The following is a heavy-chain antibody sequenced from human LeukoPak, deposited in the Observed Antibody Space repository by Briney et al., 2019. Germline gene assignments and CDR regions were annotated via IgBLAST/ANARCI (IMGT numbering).Heavy chain of an antibody. CDR2: IYYSGST. Sequence: TSETLSLTCTVSGGSISSYYWSWIRQPPGKGLEWVGYIYYSGSTNYNPSLKSRVTISVDTSKNQFSLKLSSVTAADTAVYYCAREIHSSGYYQNYYFDYWGQGTLVTVSS. CDR3: AREIHSSGYYQNYYFDY. D-gene: IGHD3-22*01. CDR1: GGSISSYY. J-gene: IGHJ4*02. V-gene: IGHV4-59*01.